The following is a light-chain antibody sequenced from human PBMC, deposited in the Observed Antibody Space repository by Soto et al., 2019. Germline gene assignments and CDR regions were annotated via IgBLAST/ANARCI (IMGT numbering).Light chain of an antibody. CDR1: TSDIGAYDY. J-gene: IGLJ1*01. CDR3: LSFTTTSTHV. V-gene: IGLV2-14*01. CDR2: EAN. Sequence: QASRTQPASLSGSPGQSIPISCTGTTSDIGAYDYVSWFQQHPGKAPKLMISEANNRPSGVSNRFSGSKSGNTAYLTISGLQVEDEAEYFCLSFTTTSTHVFGTGTKATVL.